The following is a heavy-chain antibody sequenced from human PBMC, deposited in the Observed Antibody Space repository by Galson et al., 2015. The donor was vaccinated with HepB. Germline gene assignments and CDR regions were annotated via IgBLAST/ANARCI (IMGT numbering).Heavy chain of an antibody. CDR1: GFTFSGSA. D-gene: IGHD6-19*01. J-gene: IGHJ4*02. V-gene: IGHV3-73*01. CDR2: IRSKASDYAT. CDR3: TTMGDFSGYSSR. Sequence: SLRLSCAASGFTFSGSAMHWVRQTSGKGLEWVGRIRSKASDYATSYPPSLKGRFTISRDDSKNMAYLHMKSLKTEDTAVYYCTTMGDFSGYSSRWGQGTLVTVSS.